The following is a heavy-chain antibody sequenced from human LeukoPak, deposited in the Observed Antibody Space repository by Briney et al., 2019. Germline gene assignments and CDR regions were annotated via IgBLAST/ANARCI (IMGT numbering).Heavy chain of an antibody. CDR2: IYYSGSA. J-gene: IGHJ4*02. CDR1: GGAIGNDGYY. Sequence: PSETLSLTCSVSGGAIGNDGYYWSWIRQHPGKGLEWIGYIYYSGSASYNPSLKSRVTISVDTSKNQFSLKLSSVTAADTAVYYCARGQAAVDYWGQGTLVTVSS. D-gene: IGHD2-15*01. CDR3: ARGQAAVDY. V-gene: IGHV4-31*03.